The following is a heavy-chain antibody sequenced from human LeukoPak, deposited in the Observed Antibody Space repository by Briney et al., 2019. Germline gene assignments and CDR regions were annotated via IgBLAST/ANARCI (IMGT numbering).Heavy chain of an antibody. J-gene: IGHJ4*02. CDR3: ARDGNWNTGRGVVDS. Sequence: PSQTLSLTCTVSGDSISGSNYYWSWIRQHPGKGLEWIGYINYDIGRTFCNPSLESRVAISVDPSENQFSLRMTSVTAADTAVYHCARDGNWNTGRGVVDSWGRGTLVIVSS. CDR2: INYDIGRT. V-gene: IGHV4-31*03. CDR1: GDSISGSNYY. D-gene: IGHD1/OR15-1a*01.